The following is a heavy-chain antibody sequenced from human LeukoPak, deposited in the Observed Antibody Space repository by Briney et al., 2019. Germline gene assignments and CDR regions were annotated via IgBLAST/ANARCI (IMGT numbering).Heavy chain of an antibody. V-gene: IGHV4-59*01. Sequence: PSETLSLTCTVSGGSFSSYYWTWIRQPPGKGVEWIGYIEHGGSTNYNPSLRSLVSISSDTSKIQFSLELTSVTAADTAVYYCARLKATVPIHAYFDSWGQGTLVTVSS. CDR1: GGSFSSYY. CDR3: ARLKATVPIHAYFDS. J-gene: IGHJ4*02. D-gene: IGHD4-17*01. CDR2: IEHGGST.